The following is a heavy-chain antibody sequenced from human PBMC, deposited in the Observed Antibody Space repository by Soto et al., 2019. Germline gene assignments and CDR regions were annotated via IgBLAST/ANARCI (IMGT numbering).Heavy chain of an antibody. CDR2: VYHSGST. Sequence: QLQLQESGPGMVRPSETLSLTCSVSGDSISSSSYYWAWVRQPPGKGLEWIGSVYHSGSTYYNPSLKSRVTISLDTSNNQFSLNLRSVTAADTAVYYCARHYISGKGYSFDFWGQGSLVTVSS. CDR3: ARHYISGKGYSFDF. D-gene: IGHD3-10*01. J-gene: IGHJ4*02. V-gene: IGHV4-39*01. CDR1: GDSISSSSYY.